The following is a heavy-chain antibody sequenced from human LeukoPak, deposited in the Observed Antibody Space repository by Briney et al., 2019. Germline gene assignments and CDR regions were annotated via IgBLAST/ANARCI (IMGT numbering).Heavy chain of an antibody. D-gene: IGHD5-18*01. V-gene: IGHV4-39*01. CDR1: GGSISSSSYY. CDR3: ARREDSDLGYSYGSDFFDY. Sequence: NPSETLSLTCTVSGGSISSSSYYWGWIRQPPGKGLEWIGSIYYSGSTYYNPSLKSRVTISVDTSKNQFSLKLSSVTAADTAVYYCARREDSDLGYSYGSDFFDYWGQGTLVTVSS. J-gene: IGHJ4*02. CDR2: IYYSGST.